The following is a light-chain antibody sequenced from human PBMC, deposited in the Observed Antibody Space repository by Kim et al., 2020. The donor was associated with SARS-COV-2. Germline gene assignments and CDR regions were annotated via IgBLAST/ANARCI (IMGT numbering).Light chain of an antibody. CDR2: QDS. CDR3: QAWDSSTVV. CDR1: KLGDKY. J-gene: IGLJ2*01. V-gene: IGLV3-1*01. Sequence: VSPGQTASITCSGDKLGDKYACWYQQKPGQSPGLVIYQDSKRPSGIPERFAGSNSGNTATLTISGTQAMDEADYYCQAWDSSTVVFGGGTQLTVL.